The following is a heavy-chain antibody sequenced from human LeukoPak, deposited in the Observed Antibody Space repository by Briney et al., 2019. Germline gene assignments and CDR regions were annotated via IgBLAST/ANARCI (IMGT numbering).Heavy chain of an antibody. CDR1: GYSISRGDY. CDR3: ARDGGGRVAVAGLWYY. J-gene: IGHJ4*02. D-gene: IGHD6-19*01. Sequence: SETLSLTCTVSGYSISRGDYWGWIRQPAGKELEWIGSIYHSGSTYYNPSLESRISISVDTSKNQFSLKLNSVTAADTAVYFCARDGGGRVAVAGLWYYWGQGTLVTVSS. V-gene: IGHV4-38-2*02. CDR2: IYHSGST.